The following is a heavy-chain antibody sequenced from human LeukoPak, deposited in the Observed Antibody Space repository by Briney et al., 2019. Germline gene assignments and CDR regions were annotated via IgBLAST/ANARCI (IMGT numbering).Heavy chain of an antibody. D-gene: IGHD1-26*01. CDR1: GGAFGSYA. CDR3: ARGDGSSHLPYDY. CDR2: IIPIFGTA. V-gene: IGHV1-69*15. J-gene: IGHJ4*02. Sequence: ASVKVSCKASGGAFGSYAISWVRQAPGQGLEWMGRIIPIFGTANYAQKFQGRVTITADESTSTAYMELSSLRSEDTAVYYCARGDGSSHLPYDYWGQGTLVTVSS.